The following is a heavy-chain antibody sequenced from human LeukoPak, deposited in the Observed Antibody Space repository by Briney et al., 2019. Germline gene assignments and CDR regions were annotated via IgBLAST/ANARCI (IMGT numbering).Heavy chain of an antibody. D-gene: IGHD4/OR15-4a*01. J-gene: IGHJ4*02. CDR2: IYYSGST. Sequence: SETLALTCTVSGGSISSSSFYWGWIRQPPGKGLEWIGSIYYSGSTYYNPSLKSRVTVSVDTSKNQFSLKLSSVTAADTAVYYCARDLIDDYGAFDYWGQGTLVTVSS. V-gene: IGHV4-39*07. CDR3: ARDLIDDYGAFDY. CDR1: GGSISSSSFY.